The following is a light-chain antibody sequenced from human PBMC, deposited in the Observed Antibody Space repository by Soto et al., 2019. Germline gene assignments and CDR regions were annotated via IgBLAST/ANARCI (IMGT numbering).Light chain of an antibody. CDR1: QSIGTY. CDR2: DAS. V-gene: IGKV3-15*01. CDR3: QQYTDWPRT. J-gene: IGKJ1*01. Sequence: ETGMSQSPPTLPLSPGERAIVSCGASQSIGTYLAWYQQKRGQSPRLLIYDASTRATGIPARFSGSGSGTEFTLTINSLQSDDFAIYYCQQYTDWPRTFGQGTKV.